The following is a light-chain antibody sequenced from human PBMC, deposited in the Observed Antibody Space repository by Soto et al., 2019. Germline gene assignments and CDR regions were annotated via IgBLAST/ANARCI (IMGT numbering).Light chain of an antibody. Sequence: EIVMTQSPATLSVSPGERATLSCRASQSVSSNLAWYQQRPGQAPRLLIYGASTRATGVPARFSGSGSGTEFTLTISSLQSEDFAVYICHQYNNWPVTFGGGTKVEIK. V-gene: IGKV3-15*01. J-gene: IGKJ4*01. CDR3: HQYNNWPVT. CDR1: QSVSSN. CDR2: GAS.